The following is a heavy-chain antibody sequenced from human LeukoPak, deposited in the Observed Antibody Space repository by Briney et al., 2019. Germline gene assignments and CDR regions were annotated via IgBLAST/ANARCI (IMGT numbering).Heavy chain of an antibody. CDR2: ISGSGGST. V-gene: IGHV3-23*01. CDR1: GFTFSNYA. CDR3: ARDRVIALDY. J-gene: IGHJ4*02. Sequence: PGGSLRLSCAASGFTFSNYAMSWVRQAPGKGLEWVSGISGSGGSTYYADSVKGRFTISRDNSKNTLYLQMNSLRAEDTAVYYCARDRVIALDYWGQGTLVTVSS. D-gene: IGHD3-10*01.